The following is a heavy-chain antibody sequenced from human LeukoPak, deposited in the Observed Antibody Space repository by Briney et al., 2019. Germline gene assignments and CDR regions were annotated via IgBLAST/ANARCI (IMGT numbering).Heavy chain of an antibody. CDR3: AKDHSGYDFFY. V-gene: IGHV3-23*01. CDR2: ISGSGGST. Sequence: GGSLRLSCAASGFTFSSYAMSWVRPAPGKGLEWVSAISGSGGSTYYADSVKGRFTISRDNSKNTLYLQMNSLRAEDTAVYYCAKDHSGYDFFYWGQGTLVTVSS. D-gene: IGHD5-12*01. J-gene: IGHJ4*02. CDR1: GFTFSSYA.